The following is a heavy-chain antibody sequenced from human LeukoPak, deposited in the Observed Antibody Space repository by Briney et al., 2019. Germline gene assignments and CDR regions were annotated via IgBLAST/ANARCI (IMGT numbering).Heavy chain of an antibody. CDR3: ARLWSGYDIDSDY. D-gene: IGHD5-12*01. CDR2: IYHSGST. J-gene: IGHJ4*02. V-gene: IGHV4-59*08. Sequence: SETLSLTCTVSGGSISSYYWSWIRQPPGKGLEWIGYIYHSGSTNYNPSLKSRVTISVATSKNQFSLKLSSVTAADTAVYYCARLWSGYDIDSDYWGQGTLVTVSS. CDR1: GGSISSYY.